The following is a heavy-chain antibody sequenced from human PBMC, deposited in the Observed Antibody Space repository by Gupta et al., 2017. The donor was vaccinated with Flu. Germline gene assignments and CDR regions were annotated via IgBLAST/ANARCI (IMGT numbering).Heavy chain of an antibody. CDR1: GYTFTGYY. CDR2: INPNSGGT. D-gene: IGHD1-14*01. V-gene: IGHV1-2*06. Sequence: QVQLVQSGAAVKKPGASVTVSCKDSGYTFTGYYMHWVRQAPGQGREWIGRINPNSGGTNYAQKIKGRVTMTRDTSISTAYMELSRLRADDTAVYYCARASSSSRTQGTIDYWGQGTLVTVSS. J-gene: IGHJ4*02. CDR3: ARASSSSRTQGTIDY.